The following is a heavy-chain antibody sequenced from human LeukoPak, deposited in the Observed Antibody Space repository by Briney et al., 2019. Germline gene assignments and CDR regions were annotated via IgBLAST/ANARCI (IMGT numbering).Heavy chain of an antibody. Sequence: GGSLRLSCAASGFTFSDYYMSWIRQAPGKGLEWVSYISSSGSTIYYADSVKGRFTISRDNAKNSLYLQMNSLRAEDTAVYYCAREGSRSGSYAYYFDHWGQGTLVTVSS. V-gene: IGHV3-11*01. J-gene: IGHJ4*02. CDR2: ISSSGSTI. CDR3: AREGSRSGSYAYYFDH. D-gene: IGHD1-26*01. CDR1: GFTFSDYY.